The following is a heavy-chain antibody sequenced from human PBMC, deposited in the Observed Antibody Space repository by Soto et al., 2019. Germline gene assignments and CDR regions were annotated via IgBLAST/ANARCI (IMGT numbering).Heavy chain of an antibody. D-gene: IGHD1-1*01. CDR2: ISAHNGNT. V-gene: IGHV1-18*01. Sequence: QVHLVQSGAEVKKPGASVKVSCKGSGYAFTTYGIAWVRQAPGQGLEWMGWISAHNGNTNYAQKLQGRVTVTRDTSTSTAYMELRSLRSDDTAVYYCARGRYGDYWGQGALVTVSS. CDR3: ARGRYGDY. J-gene: IGHJ4*02. CDR1: GYAFTTYG.